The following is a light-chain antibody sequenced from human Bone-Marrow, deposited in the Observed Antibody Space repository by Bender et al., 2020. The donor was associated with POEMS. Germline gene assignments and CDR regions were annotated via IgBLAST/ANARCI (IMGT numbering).Light chain of an antibody. CDR3: ATYEPRLTVV. CDR2: VNN. CDR1: SPNIGNHG. V-gene: IGLV1-36*01. Sequence: QSVVTQPPSLSEAPRQRVTISCSGSSPNIGNHGVNWYQQFPGTAPKLLIYVNNQRPPGVSDRFSASKSGTSSSLAISGVRSEDEADYFCATYEPRLTVVFGGRTKLTVL. J-gene: IGLJ3*02.